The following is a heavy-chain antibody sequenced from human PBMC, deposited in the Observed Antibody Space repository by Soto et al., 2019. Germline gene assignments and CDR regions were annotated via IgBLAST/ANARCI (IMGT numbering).Heavy chain of an antibody. V-gene: IGHV3-33*01. CDR3: ARGLHSLFDY. J-gene: IGHJ4*02. D-gene: IGHD2-21*01. Sequence: QPGGSLRLSCAASGFTFSNYGMHWVRQAPGKGLEWVAVIWYDGNNKYYADSVKGRFTISRDNSNNTLYVRMTSLRAEDTAVYYCARGLHSLFDYWGQGTLVTVSS. CDR2: IWYDGNNK. CDR1: GFTFSNYG.